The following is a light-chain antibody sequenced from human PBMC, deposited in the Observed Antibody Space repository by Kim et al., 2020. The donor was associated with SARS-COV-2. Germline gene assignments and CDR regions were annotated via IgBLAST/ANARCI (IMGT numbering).Light chain of an antibody. CDR3: QVWDSSGDHCV. CDR2: YDS. J-gene: IGLJ1*01. V-gene: IGLV3-21*04. CDR1: NIGSKS. Sequence: SYELTQPPSVSVAPGKTARITCGGNNIGSKSVHWYQQKPGQAPVLVIYYDSDRPSGIPERFSGSNSGNTATLTISRVEAGDEADYYCQVWDSSGDHCVFGTGTKVTVL.